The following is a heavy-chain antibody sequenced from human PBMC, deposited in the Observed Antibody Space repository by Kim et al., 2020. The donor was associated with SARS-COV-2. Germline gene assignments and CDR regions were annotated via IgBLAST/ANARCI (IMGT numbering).Heavy chain of an antibody. J-gene: IGHJ3*02. CDR3: ARVPVGIGAFDI. CDR1: GYTFTGYY. V-gene: IGHV1-2*06. CDR2: INPNSGGT. D-gene: IGHD2-21*01. Sequence: ASVKVSCKASGYTFTGYYMHWVRQAPGQGLEWMGRINPNSGGTNYAQKFQGRVTMTRDTSISTAYMELSRLRSDDTAVYYCARVPVGIGAFDIWGQGTMVTVSS.